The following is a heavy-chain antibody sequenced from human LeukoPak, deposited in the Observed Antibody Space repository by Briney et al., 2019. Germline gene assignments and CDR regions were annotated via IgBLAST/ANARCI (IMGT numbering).Heavy chain of an antibody. CDR3: AELGITMIGGV. CDR2: ISGSGGTT. CDR1: GFTFSSYG. Sequence: GGSLRLSCAASGFTFSSYGMSWVRQAPGKGLQWVSAISGSGGTTYYTDSVKGRFTFSRDNSKNTLYLQMNSLRAEDTAVYYCAELGITMIGGVWGKGTTVTISS. J-gene: IGHJ6*04. V-gene: IGHV3-23*01. D-gene: IGHD3-10*02.